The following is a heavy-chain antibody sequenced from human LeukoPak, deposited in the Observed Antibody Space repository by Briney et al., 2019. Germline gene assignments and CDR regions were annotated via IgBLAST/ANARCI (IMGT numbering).Heavy chain of an antibody. CDR3: ARQFDP. CDR2: IYYSGGT. V-gene: IGHV4-59*08. J-gene: IGHJ5*02. CDR1: GGSISSYY. Sequence: SETLSLTCTVSGGSISSYYWTWIRQPPGKGLGLEWIGYIYYSGGTNYNPSLKSRVTISIDTSKNQVSLKLSSATAADTAVYYCARQFDPWGQGTLVTVSS.